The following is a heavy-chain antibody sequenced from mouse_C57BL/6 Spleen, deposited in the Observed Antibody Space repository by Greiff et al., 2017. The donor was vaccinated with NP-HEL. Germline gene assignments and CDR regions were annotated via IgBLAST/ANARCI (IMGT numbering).Heavy chain of an antibody. J-gene: IGHJ3*01. CDR2: ISSGGSYT. CDR1: GFTFSSYG. V-gene: IGHV5-6*01. D-gene: IGHD1-1*01. Sequence: EVQGVESGGDLVKPGGSLKLSCAASGFTFSSYGMSWVRQTPDKRLEWVATISSGGSYTYYPDSVKGRFTISRDNAKNTLYLQMSSLKSEDTAMYYCARQLRSFAYWGQGTLVTVSA. CDR3: ARQLRSFAY.